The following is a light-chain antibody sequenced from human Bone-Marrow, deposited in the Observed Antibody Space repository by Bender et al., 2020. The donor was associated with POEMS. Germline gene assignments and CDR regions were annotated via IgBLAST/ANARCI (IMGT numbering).Light chain of an antibody. V-gene: IGLV2-14*02. CDR1: SRDVGAYNL. CDR2: EVD. J-gene: IGLJ7*01. Sequence: QSALTQPASVSGSPGQSITIFCTGTSRDVGAYNLVSWYQQYPGKAPKLLMYEVDKRPSGVSDRFSGSKSGNTASLTISGLQAEDEAEYYCASYTSSNTAVFGGGTQLTVL. CDR3: ASYTSSNTAV.